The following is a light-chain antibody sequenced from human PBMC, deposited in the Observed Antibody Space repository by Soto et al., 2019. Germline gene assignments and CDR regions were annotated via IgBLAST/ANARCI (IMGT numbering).Light chain of an antibody. CDR3: SSYTSSTVV. Sequence: QSVLTQPASVSGSPGQSITISCTGTSSDVDGYNYVSWYQQYPGKAPKLMIYDVSNRPSGVSNRFSGSKSGNTASLNISGLQAEDEADYYCSSYTSSTVVFGGGTKVTVL. V-gene: IGLV2-14*01. J-gene: IGLJ2*01. CDR2: DVS. CDR1: SSDVDGYNY.